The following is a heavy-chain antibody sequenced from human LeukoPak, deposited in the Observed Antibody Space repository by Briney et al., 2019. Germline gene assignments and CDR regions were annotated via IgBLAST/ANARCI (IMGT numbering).Heavy chain of an antibody. CDR1: GGSISSDH. CDR2: IYYTGNT. V-gene: IGHV4-59*01. J-gene: IGHJ3*01. CDR3: ARVGRYYDSSGYSTDAFDV. D-gene: IGHD3-22*01. Sequence: SETLSLTCTVSGGSISSDHWTWIRQPPGKGLEWIGYIYYTGNTNYNPSLQSRVTISIDTSKNQFSLRLSSVAAADTAVYFCARVGRYYDSSGYSTDAFDVWGQGTMVTVSS.